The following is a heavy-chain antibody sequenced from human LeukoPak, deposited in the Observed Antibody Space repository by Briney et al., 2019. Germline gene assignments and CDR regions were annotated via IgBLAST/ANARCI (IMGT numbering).Heavy chain of an antibody. CDR1: GYTFTGYY. CDR3: ARGVGDFWSGYEDYYYYYMDV. CDR2: INPNSGGT. D-gene: IGHD3-3*01. Sequence: ASVKVSCKASGYTFTGYYMHWVRQAPGQGLEWMGWINPNSGGTNYAQKFQGRVTMTRDTSISTAYMELSRLRSDDTAVYYCARGVGDFWSGYEDYYYYYMDVWGKGTTVTVSS. V-gene: IGHV1-2*02. J-gene: IGHJ6*03.